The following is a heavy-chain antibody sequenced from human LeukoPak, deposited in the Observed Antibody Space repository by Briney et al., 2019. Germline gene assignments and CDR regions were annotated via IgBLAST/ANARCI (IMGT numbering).Heavy chain of an antibody. Sequence: GGSLRLSCAASGFTFSSYGMHWVRQAPGKGLDWVAFIHHDGSNKYYADSVRGRFTISRDNSKNTLYLRMNSLRVEDTAIYYCARDSPYNYDSAGYRYWGQGTLVTVSS. D-gene: IGHD3-22*01. CDR3: ARDSPYNYDSAGYRY. V-gene: IGHV3-30*02. CDR1: GFTFSSYG. J-gene: IGHJ4*02. CDR2: IHHDGSNK.